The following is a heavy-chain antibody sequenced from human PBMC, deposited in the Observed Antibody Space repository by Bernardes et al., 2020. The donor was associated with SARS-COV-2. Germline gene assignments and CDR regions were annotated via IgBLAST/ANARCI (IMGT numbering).Heavy chain of an antibody. Sequence: SETLSLTCTVSGGSINNNNYFWGWILQPPGKGLEWIGNIFYSRDTYYNPPLKSRATMSVDTSKNQFSLKLNSVTAADTAVYFCATGRVVTGASLNYWGQGALVTVSS. CDR3: ATGRVVTGASLNY. CDR1: GGSINNNNYF. D-gene: IGHD2-21*02. CDR2: IFYSRDT. J-gene: IGHJ4*02. V-gene: IGHV4-39*01.